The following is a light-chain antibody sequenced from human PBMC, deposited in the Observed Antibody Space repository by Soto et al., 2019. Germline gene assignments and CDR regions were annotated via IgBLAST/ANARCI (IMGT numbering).Light chain of an antibody. J-gene: IGLJ7*01. CDR2: DND. V-gene: IGLV1-51*01. CDR1: SPNIGENY. CDR3: GTWDCSLSATV. Sequence: QSVLTQPPSVSAAPGQKVTISCSGSSPNIGENYVSWYQQVPGTAPKLLIYDNDKRRSGVPDRFSGSKSDTSATLGITGLQTGDEADYYCGTWDCSLSATVFGGGTQLTVL.